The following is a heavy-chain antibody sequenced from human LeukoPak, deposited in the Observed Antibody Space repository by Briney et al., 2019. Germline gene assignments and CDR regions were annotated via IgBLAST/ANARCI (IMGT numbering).Heavy chain of an antibody. D-gene: IGHD3-10*01. Sequence: GGSLRLSCAASGFTFSSYWMHWVRQAPGKGLVWVSRINTDGSSTSYADSVKGRFTISRDNAKNTLYLQMNSLRAEDTAVYYCARARGAGPGAHFDYWGQGTPVIVSS. CDR2: INTDGSST. V-gene: IGHV3-74*01. CDR1: GFTFSSYW. CDR3: ARARGAGPGAHFDY. J-gene: IGHJ4*02.